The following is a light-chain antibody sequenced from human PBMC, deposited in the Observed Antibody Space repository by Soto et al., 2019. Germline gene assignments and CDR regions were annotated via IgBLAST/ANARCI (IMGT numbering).Light chain of an antibody. CDR3: QQYGSSPA. Sequence: EIVLTQSPGTLSLSPGERATLSCRASQSVSSGYLAWYQHKPGQAPRLLIYDASSRATGIPDRFSGSGSGTDLTLTISRLEPDDFAVYYCQQYGSSPAFGGGNKVEIK. CDR1: QSVSSGY. J-gene: IGKJ4*01. CDR2: DAS. V-gene: IGKV3-20*01.